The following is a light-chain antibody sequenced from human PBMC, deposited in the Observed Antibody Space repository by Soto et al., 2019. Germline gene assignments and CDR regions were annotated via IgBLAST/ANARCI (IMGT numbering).Light chain of an antibody. CDR2: GAS. J-gene: IGKJ5*01. Sequence: DVQMTQSPSSLSASVGDRVTITCRASQNIKNYLSWYQQKPGKAPRVVIFGASLLRSGVPSTFSASGSGTDFTLTISSLRPDDFATYYCLQSHSTPLTFGQGTRLDI. CDR3: LQSHSTPLT. CDR1: QNIKNY. V-gene: IGKV1-39*01.